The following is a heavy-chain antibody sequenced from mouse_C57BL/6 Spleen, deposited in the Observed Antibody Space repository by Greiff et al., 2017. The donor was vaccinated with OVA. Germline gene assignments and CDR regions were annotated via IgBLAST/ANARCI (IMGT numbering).Heavy chain of an antibody. Sequence: VQLQQSGPELVKPGASVKISCKASGYSFTDYYMTWVKQSHGKSLEWIGVINPNYGTTSYNQKFKGKATLTVDPSSSTAYMQLNSLTSEDSAVYYGARTAWVLATYYVWFAYWGQGTLVTVSA. J-gene: IGHJ3*01. CDR3: ARTAWVLATYYVWFAY. CDR1: GYSFTDYY. CDR2: INPNYGTT. V-gene: IGHV1-39*01. D-gene: IGHD1-1*01.